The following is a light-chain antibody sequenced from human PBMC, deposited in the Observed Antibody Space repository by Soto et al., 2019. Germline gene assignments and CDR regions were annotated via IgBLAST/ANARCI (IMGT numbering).Light chain of an antibody. CDR3: QQDYNFPRT. Sequence: DIQMTHSPSSLSASVGDRVTITCRASETIDTYLNWYQQKPVKAPRLRIYFASSLQSGVPVRFSGSGSGTEFTHTMSSLQREDFGTYFCQQDYNFPRTFGLGTKVEIK. CDR1: ETIDTY. J-gene: IGKJ1*01. V-gene: IGKV1-39*01. CDR2: FAS.